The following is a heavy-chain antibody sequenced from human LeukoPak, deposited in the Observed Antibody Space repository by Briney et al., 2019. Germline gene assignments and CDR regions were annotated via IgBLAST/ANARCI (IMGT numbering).Heavy chain of an antibody. Sequence: GGSLRLSCAASGFTFDDFAMHWVRQPPGKGLQWISGICWDSGSSVYADSVKGRFSISRDNAKSSLYLDMHSLSPEDTALYYCVKDLRLDLHLDTFHIWGQGTMVTVS. CDR3: VKDLRLDLHLDTFHI. V-gene: IGHV3-9*01. J-gene: IGHJ3*02. CDR2: ICWDSGSS. D-gene: IGHD1-7*01. CDR1: GFTFDDFA.